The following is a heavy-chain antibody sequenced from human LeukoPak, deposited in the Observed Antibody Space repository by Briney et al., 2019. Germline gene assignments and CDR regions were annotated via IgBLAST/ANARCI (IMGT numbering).Heavy chain of an antibody. J-gene: IGHJ4*02. Sequence: SETLSLTCTVSGGSISSTIYYWGWIRQPPGKGLEWIGSIYYSGSTYYNPSLKSRVTISVDTSKNQFSLKLSSVTAADTAVYYCARQTLLRYFDWLPRSFDYWGQGTLVTVSS. CDR2: IYYSGST. CDR1: GGSISSTIYY. V-gene: IGHV4-39*01. D-gene: IGHD3-9*01. CDR3: ARQTLLRYFDWLPRSFDY.